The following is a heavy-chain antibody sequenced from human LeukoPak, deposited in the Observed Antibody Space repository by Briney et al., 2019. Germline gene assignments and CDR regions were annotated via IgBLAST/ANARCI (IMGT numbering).Heavy chain of an antibody. Sequence: SQTLSLTCTVSGGSISSGGYYWSWIRQHPGEGLEWIGYIYYSGSTYYNPSLKSRVTISVDTSKNQFSLKLSSVTAADTAVYSFAALMGWFDPWAREPWSPSPQ. V-gene: IGHV4-31*03. CDR1: GGSISSGGYY. D-gene: IGHD3-10*01. CDR2: IYYSGST. CDR3: AALMGWFDP. J-gene: IGHJ5*02.